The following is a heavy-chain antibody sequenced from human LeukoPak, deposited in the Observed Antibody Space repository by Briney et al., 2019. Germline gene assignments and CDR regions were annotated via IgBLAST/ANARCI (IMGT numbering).Heavy chain of an antibody. Sequence: SQTLSLTCAISGDSVSTNNAAWNWIRQSPSRGLEWLGRTYYRSKWYNDYALSVKSRITINPDTSKNQFSLQLSSVTPEDTAVYYCARGGLRYYDFWSGYRCMDVWGQGTTVTVSS. V-gene: IGHV6-1*01. CDR1: GDSVSTNNAA. CDR3: ARGGLRYYDFWSGYRCMDV. D-gene: IGHD3-3*01. CDR2: TYYRSKWYN. J-gene: IGHJ6*02.